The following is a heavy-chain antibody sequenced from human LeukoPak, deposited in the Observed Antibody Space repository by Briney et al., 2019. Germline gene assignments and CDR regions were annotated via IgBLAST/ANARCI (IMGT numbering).Heavy chain of an antibody. CDR3: ARTARYYYYYYMDV. CDR2: INHSGST. CDR1: GGSFSGYY. Sequence: SETLSLTCAVYGGSFSGYYWSWIRQPPGKGLEWIGEINHSGSTNYDPSLKSRVTISVDTSKNQFSLKLSSVTAADTAVYYCARTARYYYYYYMDVWGKGTTVTVSS. V-gene: IGHV4-34*01. D-gene: IGHD6-6*01. J-gene: IGHJ6*03.